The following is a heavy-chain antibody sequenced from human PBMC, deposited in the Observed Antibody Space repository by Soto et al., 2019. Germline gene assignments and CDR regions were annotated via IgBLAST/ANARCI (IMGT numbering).Heavy chain of an antibody. CDR3: ARVRVALYYYYGMDV. V-gene: IGHV4-34*01. CDR1: GGSFSGYY. Sequence: ETLSLTCAVYGGSFSGYYWSWIRQPPGKGLEWIGEINHSGSTNYNPSLKSRVTISVDTSKNQFSLKLSSVTAADTAVYYCARVRVALYYYYGMDVWGQGTTVTVSS. CDR2: INHSGST. D-gene: IGHD2-15*01. J-gene: IGHJ6*02.